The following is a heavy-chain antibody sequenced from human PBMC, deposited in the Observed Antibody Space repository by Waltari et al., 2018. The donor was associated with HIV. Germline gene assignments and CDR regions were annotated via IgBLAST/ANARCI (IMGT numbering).Heavy chain of an antibody. Sequence: QVQLQESGPGLVKPSETLSLTCAVSGYSISSGYYWGWIRQPPGKGLEWIGSIYQSGSTYYTPSLKSRVTISVDTSKHQFSLKLSSVTAADTAVYYCARPYYESSGYSSWFDPWGQGTLVTVSS. D-gene: IGHD3-22*01. CDR3: ARPYYESSGYSSWFDP. CDR2: IYQSGST. CDR1: GYSISSGYY. J-gene: IGHJ5*02. V-gene: IGHV4-38-2*01.